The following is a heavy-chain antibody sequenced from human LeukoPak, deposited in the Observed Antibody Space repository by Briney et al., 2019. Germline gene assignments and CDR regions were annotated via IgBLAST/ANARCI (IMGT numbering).Heavy chain of an antibody. CDR3: ARTSSWYYGDYYYYYGMDV. J-gene: IGHJ6*02. V-gene: IGHV4-59*08. CDR1: GGSISSYY. Sequence: SETLSLTCTVSGGSISSYYWSWIRQPPGKGLEWIGYIYYSGSTNYNPSLKSRVTISVDTSKNQFSLKRSSVTAADTAVYYCARTSSWYYGDYYYYYGMDVWGQGTTVTVSS. D-gene: IGHD6-13*01. CDR2: IYYSGST.